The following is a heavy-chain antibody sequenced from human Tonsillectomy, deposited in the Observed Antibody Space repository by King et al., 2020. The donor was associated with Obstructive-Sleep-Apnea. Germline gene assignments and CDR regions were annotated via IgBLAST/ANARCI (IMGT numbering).Heavy chain of an antibody. D-gene: IGHD2-21*01. J-gene: IGHJ2*01. CDR1: GFTFRSYA. V-gene: IGHV3-23*04. CDR2: ITGSGGNT. CDR3: ANLNGSVLWLGYFDL. Sequence: VQLVESGGGLVQPGGSLRLSCAASGFTFRSYAMSWVRQAPGKGLEWVSTITGSGGNTYSADSVKGRFTISRDNSNNTLYLQMNSLRAEDTAVYYCANLNGSVLWLGYFDLWGRGTLVTVSS.